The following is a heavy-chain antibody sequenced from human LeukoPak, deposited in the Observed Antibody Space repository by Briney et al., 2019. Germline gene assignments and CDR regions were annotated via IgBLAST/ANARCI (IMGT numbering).Heavy chain of an antibody. CDR2: IPASGPKT. D-gene: IGHD3-16*01. CDR1: GFTFSSSA. J-gene: IGHJ4*02. Sequence: GGSLRLSCAASGFTFSSSAMGWVRRAPQKGLGWVSAIPASGPKTYYTGSVRGRFTISRDNSKNTVYLQMQSLRAEDTAVYYCVKEASKTFGIYTADYWGQGTLVTVSS. CDR3: VKEASKTFGIYTADY. V-gene: IGHV3-23*01.